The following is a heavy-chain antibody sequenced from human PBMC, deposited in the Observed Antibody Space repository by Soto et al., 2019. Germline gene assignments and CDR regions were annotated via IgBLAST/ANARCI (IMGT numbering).Heavy chain of an antibody. CDR3: AREELEGVRYYYGMDV. D-gene: IGHD1-7*01. CDR1: GFTFSSYG. J-gene: IGHJ6*02. CDR2: IWYDGISK. V-gene: IGHV3-33*01. Sequence: GGSLRLSCAASGFTFSSYGMHWVRQAPGKGLEWVAVIWYDGISKYFAVSVKGRFTISRDNSNYTLYLQMNSLRAEDTAVYYCAREELEGVRYYYGMDVWGQGTTVTVSS.